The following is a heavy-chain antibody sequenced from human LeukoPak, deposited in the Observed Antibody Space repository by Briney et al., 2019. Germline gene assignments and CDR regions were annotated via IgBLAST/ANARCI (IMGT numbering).Heavy chain of an antibody. CDR2: MNPNSGNT. CDR1: GYTFTSYD. D-gene: IGHD6-13*01. CDR3: ARGHSSSWYPSMLPYPRLPTDY. V-gene: IGHV1-8*03. Sequence: GASVKVSCKASGYTFTSYDINWVRQATGQGLEWMGWMNPNSGNTGYAQKFQGRVTITRNTSISTAYMELSSLRSEDTAVYYCARGHSSSWYPSMLPYPRLPTDYWGQGTLVTVSS. J-gene: IGHJ4*02.